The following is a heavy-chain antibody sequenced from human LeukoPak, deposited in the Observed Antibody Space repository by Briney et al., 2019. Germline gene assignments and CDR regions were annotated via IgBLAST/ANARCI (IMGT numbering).Heavy chain of an antibody. CDR2: INHSGST. CDR1: GGSFSGYY. V-gene: IGHV4-34*01. D-gene: IGHD4-17*01. CDR3: ARVRGDGDYVTYYFDY. J-gene: IGHJ4*02. Sequence: SETLSLTCAAYGGSFSGYYWSWIRQPPGKGPEWIGEINHSGSTNYNPSLKSRVTISVDTSKNQFSLKLSSVTAADTAVYYCARVRGDGDYVTYYFDYWGQGTLVTVSS.